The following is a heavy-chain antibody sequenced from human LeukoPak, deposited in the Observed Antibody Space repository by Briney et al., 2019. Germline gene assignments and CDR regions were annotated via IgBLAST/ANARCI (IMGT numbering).Heavy chain of an antibody. V-gene: IGHV4-61*03. Sequence: PSETLSLTCTVSGGSISSGDYYWSWIRQPPGKGLEWIGYFYNSGRSTYNPSLKSRVTISADTSKNHFSLKLNSVTTADTAVYYCTRGAGWLIDYWGQGILVTVSS. CDR1: GGSISSGDYY. D-gene: IGHD3-16*01. CDR2: FYNSGRS. J-gene: IGHJ4*02. CDR3: TRGAGWLIDY.